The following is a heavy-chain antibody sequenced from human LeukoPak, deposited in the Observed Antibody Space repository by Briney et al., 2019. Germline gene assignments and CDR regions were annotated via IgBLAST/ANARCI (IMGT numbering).Heavy chain of an antibody. J-gene: IGHJ4*02. CDR3: AKGGRYDILTGYYKAPSFDY. CDR1: GFPFSSYA. Sequence: TGESLRLSCAASGFPFSSYAMSWVRQAPRKGLEWVSTISNSDDSTYYADSVKGRFTISRDNSKNTLYLQMNSLRAEDTAVYYCAKGGRYDILTGYYKAPSFDYWGQGTLVTVSS. CDR2: ISNSDDST. D-gene: IGHD3-9*01. V-gene: IGHV3-23*01.